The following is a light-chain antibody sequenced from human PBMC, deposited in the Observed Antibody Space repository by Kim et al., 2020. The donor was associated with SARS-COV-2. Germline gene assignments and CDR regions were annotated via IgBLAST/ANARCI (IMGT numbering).Light chain of an antibody. Sequence: APVGDRVTITCRAGQSVGTSLNWYQHKSGRAPTLLIYATSSLQTGVPSRFNGSGSGTEFSLTINSLQPEDLATYYCQQSYSTVRTFGQGTKVDIK. CDR2: ATS. CDR1: QSVGTS. J-gene: IGKJ2*02. V-gene: IGKV1-39*01. CDR3: QQSYSTVRT.